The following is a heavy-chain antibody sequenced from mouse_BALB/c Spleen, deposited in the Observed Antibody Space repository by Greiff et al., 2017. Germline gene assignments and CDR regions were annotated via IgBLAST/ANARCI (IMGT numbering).Heavy chain of an antibody. V-gene: IGHV1-67*01. CDR1: GYTFTDYA. CDR2: ISIYYDNT. CDR3: ARSEDYEGYYFDY. Sequence: VQLQQSGPELVRPGESVKISCKGSGYTFTDYAMHWVKQSHAKSLEWIGVISIYYDNTNYNQKFKGKATMTVDKSSSTAYMELARLTSEDSAIYYCARSEDYEGYYFDYWGQGTTRTVSS. D-gene: IGHD2-4*01. J-gene: IGHJ2*01.